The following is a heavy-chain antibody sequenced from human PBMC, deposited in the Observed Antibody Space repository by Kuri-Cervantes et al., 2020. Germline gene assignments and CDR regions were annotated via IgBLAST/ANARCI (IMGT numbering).Heavy chain of an antibody. CDR2: MNPNSGNT. J-gene: IGHJ4*02. CDR3: ARGHSSGWYRN. V-gene: IGHV1-8*02. CDR1: GYTFTGYY. Sequence: ASVKVSCKASGYTFTGYYMHWVRQAPGQGLEWMGWMNPNSGNTGYAQTFQGRVTMTRNTSISTAYMELSSLRSEDTAVYYCARGHSSGWYRNWGQGTLVTVSS. D-gene: IGHD6-19*01.